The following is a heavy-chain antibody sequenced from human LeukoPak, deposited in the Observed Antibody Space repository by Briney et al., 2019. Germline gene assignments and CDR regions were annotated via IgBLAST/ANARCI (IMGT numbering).Heavy chain of an antibody. Sequence: PGGSLRLSCAASGLTFSSYSMNWVRQAPGKGREGVSYISSSSSTIYYADSVKGRFTISRDNAKNSLYLHMNSLRAEDTAVYYCARDFCSYGYFDYWGRGTLVTVSS. CDR2: ISSSSSTI. J-gene: IGHJ4*02. V-gene: IGHV3-48*01. CDR3: ARDFCSYGYFDY. CDR1: GLTFSSYS. D-gene: IGHD5-18*01.